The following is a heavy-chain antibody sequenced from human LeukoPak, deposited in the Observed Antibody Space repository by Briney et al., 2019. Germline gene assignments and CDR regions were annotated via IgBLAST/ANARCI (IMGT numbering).Heavy chain of an antibody. V-gene: IGHV4-38-2*02. CDR1: GYSISSGYY. CDR2: IYHSGST. Sequence: PSETLSLTCTVSGYSISSGYYWGWIRQPPGKGLEWIGSIYHSGSTYYNPSLKSRVTISVDTSKNQFSLKLSSVTAADTAVCYCARPDCSGGSCYSRWFDPWGQGTLVTVSS. D-gene: IGHD2-15*01. J-gene: IGHJ5*02. CDR3: ARPDCSGGSCYSRWFDP.